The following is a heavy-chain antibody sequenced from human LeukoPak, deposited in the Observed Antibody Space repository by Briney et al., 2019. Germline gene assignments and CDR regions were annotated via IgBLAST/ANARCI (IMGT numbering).Heavy chain of an antibody. CDR3: ARAGTGGYDPQNYFDY. V-gene: IGHV1-46*03. Sequence: ASVKVSCKASGYTFTSYYMHWVRQAAGRGLHGMGIINPSGGSTSYAQKFQGRVTMTRDTSTSTVYMELSSLRSEDTAVYYCARAGTGGYDPQNYFDYWGQGTLVTVSS. D-gene: IGHD5-12*01. CDR1: GYTFTSYY. J-gene: IGHJ4*02. CDR2: INPSGGST.